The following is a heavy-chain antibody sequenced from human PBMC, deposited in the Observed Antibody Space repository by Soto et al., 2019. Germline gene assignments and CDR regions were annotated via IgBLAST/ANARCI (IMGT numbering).Heavy chain of an antibody. CDR2: ISGSGGST. Sequence: GGSLRLSCAASGFTFSSYAMSWVRQAPGKGLEWVSAISGSGGSTYYADSVKGRFTISRDNSKNTLYLQMNSLRAEDTAVYYCAKDPSLESSSSCFDPWGQGTLVTVSS. CDR3: AKDPSLESSSSCFDP. V-gene: IGHV3-23*01. CDR1: GFTFSSYA. D-gene: IGHD6-6*01. J-gene: IGHJ5*02.